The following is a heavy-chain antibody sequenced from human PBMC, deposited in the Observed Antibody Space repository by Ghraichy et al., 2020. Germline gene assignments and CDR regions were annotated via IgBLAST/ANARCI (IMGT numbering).Heavy chain of an antibody. D-gene: IGHD3-22*01. J-gene: IGHJ4*02. V-gene: IGHV4-59*01. CDR1: GGSISSYY. Sequence: SETLSLTCTVSGGSISSYYWSWIRQPPGKGLEWIGYIYYSGSTNYNPSLKSRVTISVDTSKNQFSLKLSSVTAADTAVYYCARVAYYYDSSGYLYYFDYWGQGTLVSVSS. CDR3: ARVAYYYDSSGYLYYFDY. CDR2: IYYSGST.